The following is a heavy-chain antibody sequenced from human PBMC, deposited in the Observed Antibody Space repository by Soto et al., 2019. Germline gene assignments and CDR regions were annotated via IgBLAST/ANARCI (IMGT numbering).Heavy chain of an antibody. J-gene: IGHJ6*02. CDR2: IIPICGTA. V-gene: IGHV1-69*01. D-gene: IGHD1-26*01. CDR1: GGTFSSYA. Sequence: QVQLVQSGAEVKKPGSSVKVSCKASGGTFSSYAISWVRQAPGQGREWMGGIIPICGTANYAEKFQGRVTITADDSTRTAYMEEKSRRSDDAAVYYCARAFAESGGYFLYYYYYGMDVWGQGTTVTVSS. CDR3: ARAFAESGGYFLYYYYYGMDV.